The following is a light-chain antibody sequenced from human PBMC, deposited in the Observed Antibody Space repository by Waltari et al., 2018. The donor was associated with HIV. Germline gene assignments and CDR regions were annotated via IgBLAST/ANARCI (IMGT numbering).Light chain of an antibody. J-gene: IGLJ3*02. CDR3: CSFAGSTSWV. CDR1: SSDIGSYNL. Sequence: QSALTQPASVSGSPGQSITFSCTGTSSDIGSYNLVSWYQQHPGKAPRLMIYEVTKRPSGVSYRLSGSKSGNTASLTISVLQAEDEADYYCCSFAGSTSWVFGGGTKLTVL. CDR2: EVT. V-gene: IGLV2-23*02.